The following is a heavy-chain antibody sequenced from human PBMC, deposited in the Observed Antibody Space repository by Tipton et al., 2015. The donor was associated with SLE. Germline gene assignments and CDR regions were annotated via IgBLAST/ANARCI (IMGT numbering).Heavy chain of an antibody. CDR3: TTRRIFGVVDY. V-gene: IGHV3-15*01. J-gene: IGHJ4*02. D-gene: IGHD3-3*01. Sequence: GSLRLSCAASGFTFSSYAMSWVRQAPGKGLEWVGRIKSKTDGGTTDYAAPVKGRFTISRDDSKNTLYLQMNSLKTEDTAVYYCTTRRIFGVVDYWGQGTLVTVSS. CDR1: GFTFSSYA. CDR2: IKSKTDGGTT.